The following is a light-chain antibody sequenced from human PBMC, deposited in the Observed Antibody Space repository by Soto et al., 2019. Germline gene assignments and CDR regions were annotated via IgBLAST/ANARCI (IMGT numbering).Light chain of an antibody. CDR2: AAS. V-gene: IGKV1-27*01. CDR3: QKYNSASPALT. Sequence: DIQMTQSPSSLSASVGDRVTITCRASQGISNYLAWYQQKPGKVPKLLIYAASTLQSGVPFRFSGSGSGTDFTLTISSLQPEDVATYYCQKYNSASPALTFGGGTKVEIK. J-gene: IGKJ4*01. CDR1: QGISNY.